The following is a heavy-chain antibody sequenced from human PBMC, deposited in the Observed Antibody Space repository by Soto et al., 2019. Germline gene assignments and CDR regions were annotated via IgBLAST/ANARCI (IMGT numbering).Heavy chain of an antibody. J-gene: IGHJ4*02. CDR1: GFTFSDYY. CDR3: ARDPRTYYYDSSGPY. D-gene: IGHD3-22*01. V-gene: IGHV3-11*01. CDR2: ISSSGSTI. Sequence: LRLSCAASGFTFSDYYMSWIRQAPGKGLEWVSYISSSGSTIYYADSVKGRFTISRDNAKNSLYLQMNSLRAEDTAVYYCARDPRTYYYDSSGPYWGQGTLVTVS.